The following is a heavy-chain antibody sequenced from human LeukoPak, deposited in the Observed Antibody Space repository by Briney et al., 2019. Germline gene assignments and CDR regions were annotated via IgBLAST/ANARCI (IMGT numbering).Heavy chain of an antibody. CDR2: IKSRTDGETT. V-gene: IGHV3-15*01. J-gene: IGHJ4*02. CDR1: GFTFSSVW. D-gene: IGHD2-15*01. CDR3: TTVHGVGPVNFDY. Sequence: PGGSLRLSCTASGFTFSSVWMTWVRQAPGKGLEWVGRIKSRTDGETTDYAAPVKGRFSISRDDSENTLYLQMNSLKNEDTAVYFCTTVHGVGPVNFDYWGQGSLVTVSS.